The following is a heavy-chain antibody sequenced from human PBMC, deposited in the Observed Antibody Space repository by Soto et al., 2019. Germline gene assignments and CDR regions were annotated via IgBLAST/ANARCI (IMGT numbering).Heavy chain of an antibody. D-gene: IGHD2-21*01. Sequence: QVQLVQSGVEVKKPGASVKVSCKASGYIFSDYAINWVRLAPGQGLEWMGWIIPYNDNTKYAENFRGRVTLTTDTSTNTVYMELRSLTPDDTGVYFCARKPYSHYYGMDVWGQGPRSPSP. J-gene: IGHJ6*02. V-gene: IGHV1-18*01. CDR1: GYIFSDYA. CDR3: ARKPYSHYYGMDV. CDR2: IIPYNDNT.